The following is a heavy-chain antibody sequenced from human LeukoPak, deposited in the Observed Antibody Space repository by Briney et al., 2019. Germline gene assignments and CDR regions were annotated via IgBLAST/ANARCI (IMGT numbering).Heavy chain of an antibody. CDR1: GFTFSSYW. J-gene: IGHJ4*02. CDR2: INSDGSST. D-gene: IGHD5-18*01. CDR3: ARGGGGYSYGSFDY. Sequence: GGSLRLSCAASGFTFSSYWMHWVRQAPGKGLVWVSRINSDGSSTSYADSAKGRFTISRDNAKNTLYLQMNSLRAEDTAVYYCARGGGGYSYGSFDYWGQGTLVTVSS. V-gene: IGHV3-74*01.